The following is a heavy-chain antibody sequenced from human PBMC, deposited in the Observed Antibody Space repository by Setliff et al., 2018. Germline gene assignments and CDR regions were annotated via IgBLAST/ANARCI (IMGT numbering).Heavy chain of an antibody. J-gene: IGHJ5*02. CDR1: DFSVSPVYY. V-gene: IGHV4-38-2*02. CDR2: IYYSGTT. CDR3: ARDRGGYYLGGIDP. Sequence: SETLSLTCVVSDFSVSPVYYWGWIRQPPGKGLEWIASIYYSGTTYYNPSFKSRVTMSVDASKSQISLKLDSVTAADTALYYCARDRGGYYLGGIDPWGQGTLVTVSS. D-gene: IGHD1-26*01.